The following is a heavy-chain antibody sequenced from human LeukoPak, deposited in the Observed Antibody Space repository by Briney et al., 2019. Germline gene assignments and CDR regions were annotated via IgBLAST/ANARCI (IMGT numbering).Heavy chain of an antibody. CDR1: GFTFNKYA. CDR2: ISWNSASI. V-gene: IGHV3-9*01. CDR3: SKAYSGSSWDRFDS. Sequence: PGGSLRLSCSASGFTFNKYAMQWVRQVPGKGLEWVSGISWNSASIKYADSVKGRFITSRDSAKNSLYLQMNSLRLEDTAFYFCSKAYSGSSWDRFDSWGQGALVTVSS. D-gene: IGHD1-26*01. J-gene: IGHJ4*02.